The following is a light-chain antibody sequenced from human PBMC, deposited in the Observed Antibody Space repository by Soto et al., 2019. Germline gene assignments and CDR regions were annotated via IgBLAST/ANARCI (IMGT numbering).Light chain of an antibody. J-gene: IGKJ2*01. CDR1: QGISSN. CDR3: QQYDSDPQT. V-gene: IGKV1-8*01. Sequence: AIRMTQSPSSFSASTGDRVTITCRASQGISSNLAWYQQKPGKAPKLLIYAASTLHSGVPSRFSGSGSGTDFTLTISGLQSEDFAIYNCQQYDSDPQTFGEGTKLEIK. CDR2: AAS.